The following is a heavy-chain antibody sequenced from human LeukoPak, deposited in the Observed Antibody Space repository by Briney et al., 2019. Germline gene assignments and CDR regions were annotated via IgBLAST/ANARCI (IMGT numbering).Heavy chain of an antibody. CDR2: IYSGGST. Sequence: GGSLRLSCAASGFTVSSNYMSWVRQAPGKGLEWVSGIYSGGSTYYADSVKGRFTISRDNSKNTLYLQMNSLRAEDTAVYYCARDRLSSGWYISFDYWGQGTLVTVSS. J-gene: IGHJ4*02. V-gene: IGHV3-66*01. D-gene: IGHD6-19*01. CDR3: ARDRLSSGWYISFDY. CDR1: GFTVSSNY.